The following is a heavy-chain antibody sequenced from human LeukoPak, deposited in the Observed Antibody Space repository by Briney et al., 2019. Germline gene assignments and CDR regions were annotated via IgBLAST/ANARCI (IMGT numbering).Heavy chain of an antibody. V-gene: IGHV1-69*13. CDR2: IIPIFGTA. CDR1: GGTFSSYA. CDR3: ARSGGLERRLGV. J-gene: IGHJ4*02. D-gene: IGHD1-1*01. Sequence: GASVKVSCKASGGTFSSYAISWVRHAPGQGLEWMGGIIPIFGTANYAQKFQGRVTITADESTSTAYMELSSLRSEDAAVYYCARSGGLERRLGVWGQGTLVTVPS.